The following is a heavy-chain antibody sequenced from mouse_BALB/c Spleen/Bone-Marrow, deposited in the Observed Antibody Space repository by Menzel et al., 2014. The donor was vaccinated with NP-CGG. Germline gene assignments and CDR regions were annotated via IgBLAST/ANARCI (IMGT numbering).Heavy chain of an antibody. V-gene: IGHV4-1*02. J-gene: IGHJ2*01. CDR1: GFDFSRYW. Sequence: VQLKESGRGLGQPGGSLKLSCAATGFDFSRYWMSWVRQAPGKGLEWIGEINPDSSTINYTPSLKDKFIISRDNAKNTLYLQMSKVRSEDTALYYCARQDYYGKGDFWGDGTTLTIYS. D-gene: IGHD2-1*01. CDR2: INPDSSTI. CDR3: ARQDYYGKGDF.